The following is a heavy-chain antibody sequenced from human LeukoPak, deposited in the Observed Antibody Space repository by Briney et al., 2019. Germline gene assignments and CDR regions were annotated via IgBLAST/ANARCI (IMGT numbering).Heavy chain of an antibody. D-gene: IGHD3-9*01. CDR2: IYTSGST. CDR1: GGSISSYY. V-gene: IGHV4-4*07. Sequence: PSETLSLTCTVSGGSISSYYWSWIRQPAGKGLEWVGRIYTSGSTNYNPSLKSRVTMSVDTSKNQFSLKLSSVTAADTAVYYCAREPPYDILTGLPNGDAFDIWGQGTMVTVSS. CDR3: AREPPYDILTGLPNGDAFDI. J-gene: IGHJ3*02.